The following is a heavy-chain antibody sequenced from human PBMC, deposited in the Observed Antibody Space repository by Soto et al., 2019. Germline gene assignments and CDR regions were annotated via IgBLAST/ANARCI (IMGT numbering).Heavy chain of an antibody. Sequence: QVQLVQSGADVKTPGASVRVSCKASGYTFTGYYVHWVREAPGQGLEWMGWINPETGATSYAQKFQGRVTLSRDTSINTAYRELSSLRFDDAAVYFCARERYQVISYGMDVWGQGTTVTVSS. V-gene: IGHV1-2*02. CDR3: ARERYQVISYGMDV. CDR1: GYTFTGYY. J-gene: IGHJ6*02. D-gene: IGHD2-2*01. CDR2: INPETGAT.